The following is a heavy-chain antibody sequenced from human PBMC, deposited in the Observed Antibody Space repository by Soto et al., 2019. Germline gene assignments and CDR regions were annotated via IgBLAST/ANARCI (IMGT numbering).Heavy chain of an antibody. V-gene: IGHV4-39*02. D-gene: IGHD3-10*01. CDR2: IYYSGST. Sequence: SDTLSLTCTFSGCSISSSIYYWGWIRQPPGKGLEWIGSIYYSGSTYYNPSLKSRVTISVDTSKNQFSLKLSSVTAADTAVYYCAREVTDYYYYGMDVWGQGTTVTVSS. J-gene: IGHJ6*02. CDR3: AREVTDYYYYGMDV. CDR1: GCSISSSIYY.